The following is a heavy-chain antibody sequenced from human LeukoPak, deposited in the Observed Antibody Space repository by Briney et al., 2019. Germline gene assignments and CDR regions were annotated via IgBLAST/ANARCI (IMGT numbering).Heavy chain of an antibody. V-gene: IGHV4-39*01. Sequence: SETLSLTCTVSGGSISSYYWGWIRQPPGKGLEWIGSIYYSGSTYYNPSLKSRATISVDTSKNQFSLKLSSVTAADTAVYYCARHPGGINLQCSGGGCYNYWAQETLVTVPS. CDR2: IYYSGST. D-gene: IGHD2-15*01. J-gene: IGHJ4*02. CDR3: ARHPGGINLQCSGGGCYNY. CDR1: GGSISSYY.